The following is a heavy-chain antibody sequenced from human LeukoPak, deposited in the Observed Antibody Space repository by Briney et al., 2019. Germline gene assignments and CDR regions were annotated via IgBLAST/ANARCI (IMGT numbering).Heavy chain of an antibody. CDR1: GFTFTTYS. CDR2: ISSTSSYI. V-gene: IGHV3-21*01. J-gene: IGHJ6*02. Sequence: GGSLRLSCVASGFTFTTYSHNWVRQAPGKGLEWVSSISSTSSYIYYADSVKGRFTLSRDNAKNSIYLQMDSLRAEDTAVYYCTSRGDFWSGYWAMNVWGQGTTVIVSS. D-gene: IGHD3-3*01. CDR3: TSRGDFWSGYWAMNV.